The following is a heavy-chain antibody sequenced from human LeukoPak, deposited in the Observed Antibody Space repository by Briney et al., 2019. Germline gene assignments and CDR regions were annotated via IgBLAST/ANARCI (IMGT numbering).Heavy chain of an antibody. J-gene: IGHJ4*02. CDR3: ARGGHYDFWSAFDY. V-gene: IGHV1-3*01. CDR1: GYAFTSYA. CDR2: INAGNGNT. D-gene: IGHD3-3*01. Sequence: ASVKVSCEASGYAFTSYAMHWVRQAPGQRLEWMGWINAGNGNTKYSQKFQGRVTITRDTSASTAYMELSSLRSEDTAVYYCARGGHYDFWSAFDYWGQGTLVTVSS.